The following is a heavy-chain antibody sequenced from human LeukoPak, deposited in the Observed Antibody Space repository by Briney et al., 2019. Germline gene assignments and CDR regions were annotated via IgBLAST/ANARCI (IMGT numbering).Heavy chain of an antibody. D-gene: IGHD3-10*02. CDR2: ISSSGSTI. Sequence: GGSLRLSCAASGFTFSTYAMNWVRQAPGKGLEWVSYISSSGSTIYYADSVKGRFTISRDNARNSLYLQMNSLRAEDTAVYYCAELGITMIGGVWGKGTTVTISS. J-gene: IGHJ6*04. CDR3: AELGITMIGGV. V-gene: IGHV3-48*03. CDR1: GFTFSTYA.